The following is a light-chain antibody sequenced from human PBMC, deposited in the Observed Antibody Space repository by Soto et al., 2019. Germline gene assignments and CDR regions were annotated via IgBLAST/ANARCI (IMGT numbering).Light chain of an antibody. CDR3: QQSYSTLSIT. V-gene: IGKV1-39*01. CDR2: AAS. J-gene: IGKJ5*01. Sequence: DIQMTQSPSSLSASVGARVTITCRARESISRHLNWYQQKPGNAPNPLIYAASSLQNGVPSRFIGSGSGTDFTLTISNLQPEDFATYYCQQSYSTLSITFGQGTRLEIK. CDR1: ESISRH.